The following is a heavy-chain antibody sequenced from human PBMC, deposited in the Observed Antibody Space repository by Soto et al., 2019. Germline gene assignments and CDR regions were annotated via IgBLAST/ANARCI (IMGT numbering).Heavy chain of an antibody. Sequence: GESLKISCKGSGYSFTSYWISWVRQMPGKGLEWMGRIDPSDSYTSYSPSFQGHVTISADKSISTAYLQWSSLKASDTAMYYCARLGGTMYYDFWSGYYTDYYYGMDVWGQGTTVTVSS. CDR3: ARLGGTMYYDFWSGYYTDYYYGMDV. CDR1: GYSFTSYW. V-gene: IGHV5-10-1*01. D-gene: IGHD3-3*01. CDR2: IDPSDSYT. J-gene: IGHJ6*02.